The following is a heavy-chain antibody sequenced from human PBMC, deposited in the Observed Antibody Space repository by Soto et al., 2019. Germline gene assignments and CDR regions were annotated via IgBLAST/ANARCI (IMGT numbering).Heavy chain of an antibody. V-gene: IGHV3-23*01. CDR3: VKDSQWELLHAFDY. CDR1: GFTFSSYA. CDR2: ISGSGGST. J-gene: IGHJ4*02. Sequence: PGGSLRLSCAASGFTFSSYAMHWVRQAPGKGLEWVSAISGSGGSTYYADSVKGRFTISRDNSKNTLYLQMNSLRAEDTAVYYCVKDSQWELLHAFDYWGQGTLVTVSS. D-gene: IGHD1-26*01.